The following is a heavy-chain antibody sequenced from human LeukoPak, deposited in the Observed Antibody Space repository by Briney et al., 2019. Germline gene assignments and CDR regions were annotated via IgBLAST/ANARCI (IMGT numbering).Heavy chain of an antibody. CDR1: GYTLTELS. Sequence: GASVKVSCKVSGYTLTELSMHWVRQAPGKGLEWMGGFDPEDGETIYAQKFQGRVTMTEDTSTDTAYMELRSLRSDDTAVYYCVREVTMVRGVITFYHYNGMDVWGQGTAVTVSS. D-gene: IGHD3-10*01. V-gene: IGHV1-24*01. J-gene: IGHJ6*02. CDR3: VREVTMVRGVITFYHYNGMDV. CDR2: FDPEDGET.